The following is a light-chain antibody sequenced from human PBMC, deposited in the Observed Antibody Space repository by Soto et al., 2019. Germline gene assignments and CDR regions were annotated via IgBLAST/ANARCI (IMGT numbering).Light chain of an antibody. V-gene: IGLV2-14*01. CDR3: RSLTGCSWLVV. Sequence: QSALTQPASVSGSPGQSITISCTGPSSDVGSYNYVSWYQQHPGKAPKLMIYEVSHRPSGVSNRFSGSKSGNTASLSISGLQAEDEADYYCRSLTGCSWLVVFGGGTKLTVL. CDR1: SSDVGSYNY. J-gene: IGLJ2*01. CDR2: EVS.